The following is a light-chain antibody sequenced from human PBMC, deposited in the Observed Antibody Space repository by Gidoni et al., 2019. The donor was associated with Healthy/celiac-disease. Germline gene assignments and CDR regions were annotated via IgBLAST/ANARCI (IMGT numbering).Light chain of an antibody. CDR1: QSISSY. Sequence: DIQVTQSPSSLSASVGDRVTITCRAGQSISSYLNWDQQKPGKAPQLLISAASSLQSGVPSRFSVSQSVTGFTLTISSLQPADFATYYCQQSYSPPRPFGQGTKLEIK. V-gene: IGKV1-39*01. CDR3: QQSYSPPRP. J-gene: IGKJ2*01. CDR2: AAS.